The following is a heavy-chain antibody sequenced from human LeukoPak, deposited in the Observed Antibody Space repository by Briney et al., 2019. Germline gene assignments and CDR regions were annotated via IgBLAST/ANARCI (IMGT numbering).Heavy chain of an antibody. J-gene: IGHJ3*02. CDR1: GFTFSSYA. D-gene: IGHD3-10*01. Sequence: TGRSLRLSCAASGFTFSSYAMHWVRQAPGKGLEWVAVISYDGSNKYYADSVKGRFTISRDNSKNTLYLQMNSLRAEDTAVYYCAREGDTGAFDIWGQGTMVTVSS. V-gene: IGHV3-30-3*01. CDR2: ISYDGSNK. CDR3: AREGDTGAFDI.